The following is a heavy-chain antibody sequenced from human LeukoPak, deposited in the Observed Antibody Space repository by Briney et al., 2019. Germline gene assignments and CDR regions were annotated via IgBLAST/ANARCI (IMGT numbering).Heavy chain of an antibody. CDR2: INSGGGST. J-gene: IGHJ4*02. V-gene: IGHV3-23*01. CDR1: GFTFSNHA. CDR3: AKDLSYNYNYFDS. D-gene: IGHD1-20*01. Sequence: GGSLRLSCAASGFTFSNHALNWVRQAPGKGLEWGSGINSGGGSTYYTDSVKGRFTISKDNSKNTLYLQMNSLRADDTAVYYCAKDLSYNYNYFDSWGQGTLVTVSS.